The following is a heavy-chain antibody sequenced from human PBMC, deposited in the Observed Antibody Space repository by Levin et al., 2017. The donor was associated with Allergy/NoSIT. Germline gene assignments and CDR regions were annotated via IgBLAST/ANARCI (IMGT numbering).Heavy chain of an antibody. D-gene: IGHD2-15*01. CDR2: INPSDGST. Sequence: ASVKVSCKASGHTFTDYYMHWVRQAPGQGLEGMGIINPSDGSTTYAQRFQGRVTMTRDTSTSTVYMELSSLRSEDTAFYYCARELRYCSGDRCYSPLYYFDSWGQGTLVTVSS. J-gene: IGHJ4*02. V-gene: IGHV1-46*01. CDR1: GHTFTDYY. CDR3: ARELRYCSGDRCYSPLYYFDS.